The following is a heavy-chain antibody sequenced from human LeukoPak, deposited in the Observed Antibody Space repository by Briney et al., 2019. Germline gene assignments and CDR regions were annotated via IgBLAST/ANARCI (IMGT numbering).Heavy chain of an antibody. V-gene: IGHV3-53*05. J-gene: IGHJ4*02. D-gene: IGHD3-10*01. CDR1: GFTVSSNY. CDR3: AKDGPLSYGSGFDY. CDR2: IYRGGTT. Sequence: GGSLRLSCAASGFTVSSNYMTWVRQPPGKGLEWVSLIYRGGTTYYADSVKGRFTISRDNSKNTLYLQMNSLRAEDTAVYYCAKDGPLSYGSGFDYWGQGTLVTVSS.